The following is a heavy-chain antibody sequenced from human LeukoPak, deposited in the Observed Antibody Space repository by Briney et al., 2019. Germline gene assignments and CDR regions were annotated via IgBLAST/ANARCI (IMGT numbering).Heavy chain of an antibody. CDR3: ARVGYDILTGYYAPFDY. J-gene: IGHJ4*02. CDR1: GGXISSYY. CDR2: IYYSGST. Sequence: SETLSLTCTVSGGXISSYYWSWIRQPPGKGLEWIGYIYYSGSTNYNPSLKSRVTISVDTSKNQFSLKLSSVTAADTAVYYCARVGYDILTGYYAPFDYWGQGTLVTVSS. D-gene: IGHD3-9*01. V-gene: IGHV4-59*01.